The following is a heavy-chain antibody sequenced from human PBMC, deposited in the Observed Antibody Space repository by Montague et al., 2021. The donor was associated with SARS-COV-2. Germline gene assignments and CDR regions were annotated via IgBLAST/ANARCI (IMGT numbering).Heavy chain of an antibody. V-gene: IGHV4-61*08. CDR3: ARDPNYYYTSGSRGNWFDP. CDR1: GGSISSGGYY. CDR2: IYYSGST. J-gene: IGHJ5*02. D-gene: IGHD3-10*01. Sequence: SETLSLTCTVSGGSISSGGYYWSWIRQHPVKGLEWIGYIYYSGSTXYNPSLKSRVTISVDTSKNQFSLKLSSVTAADTAVYYCARDPNYYYTSGSRGNWFDPWGQGTLVTVSS.